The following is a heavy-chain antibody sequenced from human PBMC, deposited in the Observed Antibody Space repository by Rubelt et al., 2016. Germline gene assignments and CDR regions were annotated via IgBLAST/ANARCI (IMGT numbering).Heavy chain of an antibody. Sequence: QVQLQQWGAGLLKPSETLSLTCAVYGGSFSGYYWSWIRQPPGKGLEWIGEINHSGSTNYNPSLKSRVTISVDTSRTQFSLKLSSVTAADTAVYYCAREAGSGWYELYYFDYWGQGTLVTVSS. CDR1: GGSFSGYY. D-gene: IGHD6-19*01. CDR2: INHSGST. V-gene: IGHV4-34*01. J-gene: IGHJ4*02. CDR3: AREAGSGWYELYYFDY.